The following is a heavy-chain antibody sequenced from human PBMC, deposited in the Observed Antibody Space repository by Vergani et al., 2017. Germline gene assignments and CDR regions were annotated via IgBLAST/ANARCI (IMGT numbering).Heavy chain of an antibody. CDR2: ISYDGSNK. J-gene: IGHJ4*02. CDR3: ARAEYISFDY. D-gene: IGHD6-6*01. Sequence: QVQLVESGGGVVQPGRSLRLSCAASGFTFSSYAMHWVRQAPGKGLEWVAVISYDGSNKYYADSVKGRFTISRDKSKNTLYLQMNSLRAEDTAVYYCARAEYISFDYWGQGTLVTVSS. CDR1: GFTFSSYA. V-gene: IGHV3-30-3*01.